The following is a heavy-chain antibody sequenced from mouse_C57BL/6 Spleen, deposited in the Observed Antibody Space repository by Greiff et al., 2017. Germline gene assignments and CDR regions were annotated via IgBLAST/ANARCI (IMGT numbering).Heavy chain of an antibody. CDR2: INPGSGGT. Sequence: QVTLKVSGAELVRPGTSVKVSCKASGYAFTNYLIEWVKQRPGQGLEWIGVINPGSGGTNYNEKFKGKATLTADKSSSTAYMQLSSLTSEDSAVYFCARLEEDYAMDYWGQGTSVTVSS. J-gene: IGHJ4*01. CDR3: ARLEEDYAMDY. CDR1: GYAFTNYL. V-gene: IGHV1-54*01.